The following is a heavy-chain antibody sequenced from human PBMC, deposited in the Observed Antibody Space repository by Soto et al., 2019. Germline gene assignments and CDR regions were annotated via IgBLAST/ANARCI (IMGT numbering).Heavy chain of an antibody. D-gene: IGHD5-12*01. CDR1: GGSFSGYY. CDR2: INHSGST. Sequence: SETLSLTCAVYGGSFSGYYWSWIRQPPGKGLEWIGEINHSGSTNYNPSPKSRVTISVDTSKNQFSLKLSSVTAADTAVYYCARRRSLGYSGYDNHFKYYFDYWGQGTLVTVSS. J-gene: IGHJ4*02. CDR3: ARRRSLGYSGYDNHFKYYFDY. V-gene: IGHV4-34*01.